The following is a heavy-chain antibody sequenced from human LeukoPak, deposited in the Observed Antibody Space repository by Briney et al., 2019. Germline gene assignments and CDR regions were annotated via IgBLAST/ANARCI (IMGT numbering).Heavy chain of an antibody. Sequence: SVKVSCKASGGTXRSFAISWVRQAPGQGLEWMGGIIPIFRTANYAQKFQGRVTITADESTSTAYMELGSLRSEDTAVYYCARALRYYSDSSGYAFDYWGQGTLVTVSS. CDR1: GGTXRSFA. D-gene: IGHD3-22*01. CDR2: IIPIFRTA. J-gene: IGHJ4*02. CDR3: ARALRYYSDSSGYAFDY. V-gene: IGHV1-69*13.